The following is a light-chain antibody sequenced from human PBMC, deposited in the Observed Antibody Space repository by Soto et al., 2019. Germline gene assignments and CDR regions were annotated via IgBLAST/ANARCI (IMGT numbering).Light chain of an antibody. Sequence: EIVMTQSPATLSVSPGERATLSCRASQSVSSNLAWYQQKPGQAPRLLIYGASTRGTGIPARFSGSGSGTEFTLTISSLQSEDCAVYYCQQYNNWWTFGQGNKVEIK. CDR3: QQYNNWWT. V-gene: IGKV3-15*01. CDR1: QSVSSN. CDR2: GAS. J-gene: IGKJ1*01.